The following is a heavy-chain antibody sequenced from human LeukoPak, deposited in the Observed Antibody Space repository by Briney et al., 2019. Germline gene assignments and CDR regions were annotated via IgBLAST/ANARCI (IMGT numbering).Heavy chain of an antibody. CDR3: ARGLRAIAAPPGAFDI. Sequence: PGGSLRLSCAASGFTFSSYSMNWVRQAPGKGLEWVSYISSSSSTIYYADSVKGRFTISRDNAKNSLYLQMNSLRAEDTAVYYCARGLRAIAAPPGAFDIWGQGTMVTVSS. CDR1: GFTFSSYS. D-gene: IGHD6-6*01. J-gene: IGHJ3*02. CDR2: ISSSSSTI. V-gene: IGHV3-48*01.